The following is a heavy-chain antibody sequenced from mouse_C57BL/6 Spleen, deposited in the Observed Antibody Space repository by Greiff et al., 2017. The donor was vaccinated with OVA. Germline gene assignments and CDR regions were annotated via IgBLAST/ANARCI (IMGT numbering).Heavy chain of an antibody. Sequence: QVQLQQPGAELVRPGSSVKLSCKASGYTFTSYWMDWVKQRPGQGLEWIGNIYPSDSETHYNQKFKDKATLTVDKSSSTAYMQLSSLTSEDSAVYYCARSMNYGSDYFDYWGQGTTLTVSS. CDR3: ARSMNYGSDYFDY. V-gene: IGHV1-61*01. J-gene: IGHJ2*01. CDR1: GYTFTSYW. CDR2: IYPSDSET. D-gene: IGHD1-1*01.